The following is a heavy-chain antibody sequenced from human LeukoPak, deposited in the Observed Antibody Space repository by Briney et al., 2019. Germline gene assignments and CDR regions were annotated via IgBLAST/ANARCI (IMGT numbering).Heavy chain of an antibody. D-gene: IGHD1-26*01. V-gene: IGHV3-7*01. CDR3: ARVGAWELQRVFDY. J-gene: IGHJ4*02. CDR1: GFTFSSYW. CDR2: IRQGGNEM. Sequence: GGSLRLSCAVSGFTFSSYWMTWVRQVPGKGLEWVANIRQGGNEMYYADSVKDRFTISRDNARNSLYLEMNSLRTEDTAVYYCARVGAWELQRVFDYWGQGTLVTVSS.